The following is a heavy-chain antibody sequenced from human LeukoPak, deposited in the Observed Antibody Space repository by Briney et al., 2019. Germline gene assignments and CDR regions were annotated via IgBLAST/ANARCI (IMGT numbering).Heavy chain of an antibody. V-gene: IGHV4-34*01. J-gene: IGHJ5*02. CDR1: GGSFSGYY. CDR3: ARHGPIAAAGIFWFDP. CDR2: INHSGST. D-gene: IGHD6-13*01. Sequence: SETLSLTCAVYGGSFSGYYWSWIRQPPGKGLEWIGEINHSGSTNYNPSLKSRVTISVDTSKNQFSLKLSSVTAADTAVYYCARHGPIAAAGIFWFDPWGQGTLVTVSS.